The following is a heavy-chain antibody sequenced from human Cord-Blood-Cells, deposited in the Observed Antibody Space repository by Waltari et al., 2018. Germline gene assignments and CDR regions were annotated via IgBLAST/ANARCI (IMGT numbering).Heavy chain of an antibody. CDR1: GYTLPELS. Sequence: QVQLVQSGAEVKKPGASVKAPCKVSGYTLPELSIHGVRHAPRKGLEWMGGCDPEDGETIYAQKFQGRVTMTEDTSTDTAYMELSSLRSEDTAVYYCATARDPIMITFGGDAFDIWGQGTMVTVSS. CDR2: CDPEDGET. V-gene: IGHV1-24*01. D-gene: IGHD3-16*01. CDR3: ATARDPIMITFGGDAFDI. J-gene: IGHJ3*02.